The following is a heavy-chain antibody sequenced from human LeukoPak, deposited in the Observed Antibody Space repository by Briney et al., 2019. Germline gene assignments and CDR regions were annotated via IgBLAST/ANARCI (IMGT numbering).Heavy chain of an antibody. CDR1: GGSISSYY. J-gene: IGHJ4*02. CDR2: IYNSGST. CDR3: AREAEVGAYAY. Sequence: PSETLPLTCTVYGGSISSYYWSWIRQPAGQGLEWIRRIYNSGSTNSNPSLKSRVTMSVDTSKNLFYLKLSPVTAADTAVYYCAREAEVGAYAYWGQGTLVTVSS. D-gene: IGHD1-26*01. V-gene: IGHV4-4*07.